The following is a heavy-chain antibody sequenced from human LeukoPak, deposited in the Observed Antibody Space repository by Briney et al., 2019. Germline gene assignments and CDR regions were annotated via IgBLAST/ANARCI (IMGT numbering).Heavy chain of an antibody. D-gene: IGHD2-15*01. CDR3: AREVGHCSGGSCYRHNDY. J-gene: IGHJ4*02. CDR1: GYSISSGYY. CDR2: IYHSGST. V-gene: IGHV4-38-2*02. Sequence: SETLSLTCTVSGYSISSGYYWGWIRPPPGKGLEWIGSIYHSGSTYYNPSLKSRVTISVDTSKNQFSLKLSSVTAADTAVYYCAREVGHCSGGSCYRHNDYWGQGTLVTVSS.